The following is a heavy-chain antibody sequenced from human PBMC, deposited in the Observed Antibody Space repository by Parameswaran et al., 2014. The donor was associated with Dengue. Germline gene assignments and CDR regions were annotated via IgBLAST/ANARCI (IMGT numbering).Heavy chain of an antibody. V-gene: IGHV1-18*01. CDR2: ISAYNGNT. Sequence: WVRQAPGQGLEWMGWISAYNGNTNYAQKLQGRVTMTTDTSTSTAYMELRSLRSDDTAVYYCARIVVAARQENFDYWGQGTLVTVSS. J-gene: IGHJ4*02. D-gene: IGHD6-6*01. CDR3: ARIVVAARQENFDY.